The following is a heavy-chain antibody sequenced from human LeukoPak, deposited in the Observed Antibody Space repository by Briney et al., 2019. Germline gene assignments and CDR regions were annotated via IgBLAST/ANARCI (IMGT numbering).Heavy chain of an antibody. CDR1: GFTFSSYT. CDR2: ISAVSTYI. CDR3: ARGGIAGRPVYYYYMGV. D-gene: IGHD6-6*01. J-gene: IGHJ6*03. Sequence: GGSLRLSCAASGFTFSSYTIHWVRQAPGKGLEWVSSISAVSTYIHYADSVKGRFTISRDNVEKSAYLELSGLTAHDTAIYYCARGGIAGRPVYYYYMGVWGKGTTVTVSS. V-gene: IGHV3-21*01.